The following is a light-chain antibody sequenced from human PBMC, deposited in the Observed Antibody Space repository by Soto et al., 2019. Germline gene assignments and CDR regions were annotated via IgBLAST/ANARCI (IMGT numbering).Light chain of an antibody. CDR2: GAS. V-gene: IGKV3-20*01. J-gene: IGKJ2*01. CDR3: QQYGSSPYT. Sequence: EIVLTQSPGTLSLSPGERATLSCRASQSVSSSYLAWYQQKPGQAPRLLIYGASSRATGIPDRFSGSGSGTDFTLTISRLEPEDFAVYYYQQYGSSPYTCGQGTKLEIK. CDR1: QSVSSSY.